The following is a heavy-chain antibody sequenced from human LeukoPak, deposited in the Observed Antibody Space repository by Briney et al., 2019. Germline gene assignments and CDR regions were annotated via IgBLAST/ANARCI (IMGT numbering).Heavy chain of an antibody. J-gene: IGHJ4*02. V-gene: IGHV4-30-4*01. Sequence: PSQTLSLTCTVSGGSISSGDYYWRWIRQPPGKGLEWIGYIYYSGSTYYNPSLKSRVTISVDTSKNQFSLKLSSVTAADTAVYYCARDRGYSYGYTNLDYWGQGTLVTVSS. CDR1: GGSISSGDYY. CDR2: IYYSGST. D-gene: IGHD5-18*01. CDR3: ARDRGYSYGYTNLDY.